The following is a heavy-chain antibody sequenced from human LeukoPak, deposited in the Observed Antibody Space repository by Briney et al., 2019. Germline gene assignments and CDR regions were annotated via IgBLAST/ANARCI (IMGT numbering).Heavy chain of an antibody. D-gene: IGHD3-16*01. CDR3: VRDRGEDLRDYYYGMDV. CDR2: INPSGGGSA. V-gene: IGHV1-46*01. CDR1: GYTFTSYY. J-gene: IGHJ6*02. Sequence: ASVTVSCKASGYTFTSYYNHWVRQAPGQGLEWMGIINPSGGGSATYAQKFQGRVTMTSDTSTSTVYMELSSLRSEDTAVYYCVRDRGEDLRDYYYGMDVWGQGTTVIVSS.